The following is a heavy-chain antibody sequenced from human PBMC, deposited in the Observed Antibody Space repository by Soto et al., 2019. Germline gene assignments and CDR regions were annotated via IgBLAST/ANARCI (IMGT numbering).Heavy chain of an antibody. Sequence: QVQLVQSGAEMKKPGASVKVSCKASGYTFTSNDINWVRQATGQGLEWMGWMSPKSGYTGYAQKFQGRVTMTRDTSISTVYMELSSLRSEDTAVYYCAGGPPNWGFDFWGQGTLVTVSS. CDR1: GYTFTSND. V-gene: IGHV1-8*01. CDR3: AGGPPNWGFDF. J-gene: IGHJ4*02. D-gene: IGHD7-27*01. CDR2: MSPKSGYT.